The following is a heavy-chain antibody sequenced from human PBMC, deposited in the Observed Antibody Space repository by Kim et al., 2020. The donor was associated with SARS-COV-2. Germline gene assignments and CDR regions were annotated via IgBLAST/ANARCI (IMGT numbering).Heavy chain of an antibody. V-gene: IGHV1-46*01. CDR3: ARDRPEGGGSSGWYPFDY. CDR2: INPSGGST. J-gene: IGHJ4*02. D-gene: IGHD6-19*01. Sequence: ASVKVSCKASGYTFTSYYMHWVRQAPGQGLEWMGIINPSGGSTSYAQKFQGRVTMTRDTSTSTVYMELSSLRSAGTAVYYCARDRPEGGGSSGWYPFDYWGQGTLVTVSS. CDR1: GYTFTSYY.